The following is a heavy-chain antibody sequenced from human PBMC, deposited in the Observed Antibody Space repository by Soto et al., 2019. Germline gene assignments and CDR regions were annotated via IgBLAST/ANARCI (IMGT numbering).Heavy chain of an antibody. J-gene: IGHJ4*02. CDR3: ATATLRAVLPVVLDH. Sequence: GGSLRFSCEASGFSFSSSAMNWVRQAPGKGLEWISAISGSGGATYFADSVKGRFTISRDNSNTTLYLQMNSLRAADTAAHSFATATLRAVLPVVLDHWGQGSLVTVSS. D-gene: IGHD2-15*01. V-gene: IGHV3-23*01. CDR2: ISGSGGAT. CDR1: GFSFSSSA.